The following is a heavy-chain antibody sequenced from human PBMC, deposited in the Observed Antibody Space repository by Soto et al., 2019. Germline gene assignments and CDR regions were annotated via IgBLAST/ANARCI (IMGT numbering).Heavy chain of an antibody. CDR1: GFTFSSYD. Sequence: EVHLVESGGDLVQPGGSLRLSCAASGFTFSSYDFHWVRQATGKGLEWVSGIGTAGDTYYAGSVKGRFIMSRENDKNSLYLQMNSLRVGDTAVYYCTRGADGFDYWVQGTLVTVSS. J-gene: IGHJ4*02. V-gene: IGHV3-13*01. D-gene: IGHD3-16*01. CDR2: IGTAGDT. CDR3: TRGADGFDY.